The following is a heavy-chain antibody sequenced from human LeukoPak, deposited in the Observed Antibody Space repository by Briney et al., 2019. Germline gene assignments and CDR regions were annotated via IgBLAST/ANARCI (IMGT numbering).Heavy chain of an antibody. J-gene: IGHJ6*03. CDR3: ARVSNYYYYYYMDV. Sequence: ASVKVSCKASGGTFSSYAISWVRQVPGQGLEWMGGIIPIFGTANYAQKFQGIVTITADESTSTAYMELSSLRSEDTAVYYCARVSNYYYYYYMDVWGKGTTVTVSS. CDR2: IIPIFGTA. CDR1: GGTFSSYA. V-gene: IGHV1-69*13. D-gene: IGHD4-11*01.